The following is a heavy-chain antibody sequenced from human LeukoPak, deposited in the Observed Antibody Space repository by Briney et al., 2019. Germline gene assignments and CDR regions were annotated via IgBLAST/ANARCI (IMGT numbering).Heavy chain of an antibody. J-gene: IGHJ4*02. V-gene: IGHV3-23*01. D-gene: IGHD3-22*01. CDR1: GFTFSNYA. CDR3: AKDPSYE. Sequence: PVGSPRLSCAASGFTFSNYAMSWVRQAPGKGLEWVSGISGGGGGTTSYADSVKGRFTISRGNSKNTLFLQMNSLRADDTAVYYCAKDPSYEWGQGTPVTVSS. CDR2: ISGGGGGT.